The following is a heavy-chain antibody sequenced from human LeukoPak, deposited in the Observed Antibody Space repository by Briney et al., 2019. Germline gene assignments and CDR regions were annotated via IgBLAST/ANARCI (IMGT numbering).Heavy chain of an antibody. V-gene: IGHV3-33*01. Sequence: GGSLRLSCAASGFTFSSYGMHWVRQAPGKGLEWVAVIWYDGSNKYYADSVKGRFTISRDNSKNTLYLQMNSLRAEDTAVYYCARSLGYCSSTSCYPPSHWGQGTLVTVSS. J-gene: IGHJ4*02. CDR3: ARSLGYCSSTSCYPPSH. CDR2: IWYDGSNK. CDR1: GFTFSSYG. D-gene: IGHD2-2*01.